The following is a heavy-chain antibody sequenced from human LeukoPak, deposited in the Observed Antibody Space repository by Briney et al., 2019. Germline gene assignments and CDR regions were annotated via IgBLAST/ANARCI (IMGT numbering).Heavy chain of an antibody. V-gene: IGHV3-48*02. J-gene: IGHJ5*02. CDR2: ISSGSSTI. CDR3: ARVVTWFDP. CDR1: GFSFNSHS. Sequence: GGSLRLSCAASGFSFNSHSMNWVRQAPGQGLEWVSYISSGSSTIYYADSVKGRFTISRDNAKNSLYLQMSSLRDEDTAVYYCARVVTWFDPWGQGTLVTVSS.